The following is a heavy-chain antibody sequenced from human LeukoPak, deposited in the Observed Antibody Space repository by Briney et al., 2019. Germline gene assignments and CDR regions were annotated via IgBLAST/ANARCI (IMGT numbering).Heavy chain of an antibody. D-gene: IGHD4-17*01. V-gene: IGHV1-18*01. CDR2: ISAYNGNT. J-gene: IGHJ3*02. CDR3: ARDYGDYGDDAFDI. Sequence: ASVKVSCKASGYTFTSYGISWVRQAPGQGLEWMGWISAYNGNTNYAQKLQGRVTMTTDTSTSTAYMELRSLRSDDTAVYYCARDYGDYGDDAFDIWGQGTMATVSS. CDR1: GYTFTSYG.